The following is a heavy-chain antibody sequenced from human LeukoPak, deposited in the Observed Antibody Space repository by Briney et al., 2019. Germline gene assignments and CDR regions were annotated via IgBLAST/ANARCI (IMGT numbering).Heavy chain of an antibody. D-gene: IGHD5-18*01. CDR3: ARGGKSRDTATELGYYYYGMDV. Sequence: ASVKVSCKASGYTFTGYYMHWVRQAPGQGLEWMGWINPNSGGTNYAQKFQGRVTMTRDTSISTAYMELSRLRSDDTAVYYCARGGKSRDTATELGYYYYGMDVWGQGTTVTVSS. CDR1: GYTFTGYY. V-gene: IGHV1-2*02. CDR2: INPNSGGT. J-gene: IGHJ6*02.